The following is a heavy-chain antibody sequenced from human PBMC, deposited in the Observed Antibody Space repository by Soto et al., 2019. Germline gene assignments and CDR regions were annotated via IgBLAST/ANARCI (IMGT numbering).Heavy chain of an antibody. CDR1: GFTFSDYY. D-gene: IGHD2-15*01. V-gene: IGHV3-11*04. CDR2: ISSSGSTI. CDR3: ARDVGGCSGGSSYDDYGDYVGDAFDI. J-gene: IGHJ3*02. Sequence: GGSLRLSCAASGFTFSDYYMSWIRQAPGKGLEWVSYISSSGSTIYYPDSVKGRFTIARDNAKNSLYLQINSLRADGTAVYYCARDVGGCSGGSSYDDYGDYVGDAFDIWGQGTMFTVSS.